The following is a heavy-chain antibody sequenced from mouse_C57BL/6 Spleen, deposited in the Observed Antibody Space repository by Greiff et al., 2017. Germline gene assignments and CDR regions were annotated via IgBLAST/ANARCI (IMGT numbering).Heavy chain of an antibody. CDR1: GYTFTDYP. J-gene: IGHJ2*01. CDR2: FYPGSGSI. V-gene: IGHV1-62-2*01. CDR3: GSHGNLYYFDY. Sequence: VQLQQSGAELVKPGASVKLSCKASGYTFTDYPIHWVKQRSGQGLEWIGWFYPGSGSIKYNETFKDKDTLTADKSSSTVYMELSRLTSEDAAVYFCGSHGNLYYFDYWGQGTTLTVSS. D-gene: IGHD2-1*01.